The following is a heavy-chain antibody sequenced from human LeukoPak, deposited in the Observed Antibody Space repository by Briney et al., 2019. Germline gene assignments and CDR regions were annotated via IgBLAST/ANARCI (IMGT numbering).Heavy chain of an antibody. D-gene: IGHD6-13*01. CDR1: GGTFSSYA. J-gene: IGHJ4*02. Sequence: GASVKVSCKASGGTFSSYAISWVRQAPGQGLEWMGGIIPIFGTANYAQKFQGRVTITTDESTSTAYMELSSLRSEDTAVYYCAKDMSPTDSSSSDFDYWGQGTLVTVSS. V-gene: IGHV1-69*05. CDR3: AKDMSPTDSSSSDFDY. CDR2: IIPIFGTA.